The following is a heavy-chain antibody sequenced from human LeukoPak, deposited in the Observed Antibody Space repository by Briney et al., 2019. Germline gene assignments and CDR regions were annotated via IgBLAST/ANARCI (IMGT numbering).Heavy chain of an antibody. J-gene: IGHJ4*02. CDR1: GFTFSSYS. D-gene: IGHD3-9*01. V-gene: IGHV3-21*04. CDR3: ARVSDISVSAYFDY. CDR2: ISSTSSYK. Sequence: PGGSLRLSCAASGFTFSSYSMNWVRQAPGKGLEWVSSISSTSSYKYYADSVKGRFTISRDNAKNSLYLQMNSLRAEDTALYYCARVSDISVSAYFDYWGQGTLVTVSS.